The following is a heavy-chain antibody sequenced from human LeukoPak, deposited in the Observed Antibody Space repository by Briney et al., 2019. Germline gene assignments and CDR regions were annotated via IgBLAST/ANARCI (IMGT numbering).Heavy chain of an antibody. D-gene: IGHD1-26*01. CDR2: IFPADSDT. J-gene: IGHJ3*02. CDR1: GYIFTNYW. Sequence: GESLKISCKGSGYIFTNYWIGWVRQMPGKGLEWMGIIFPADSDTRYSPSFQGQVTISADKSISTAYLHRSSLRSSDTAMYYCARARGTYANDAFDIWGQGTMVTVSP. V-gene: IGHV5-51*01. CDR3: ARARGTYANDAFDI.